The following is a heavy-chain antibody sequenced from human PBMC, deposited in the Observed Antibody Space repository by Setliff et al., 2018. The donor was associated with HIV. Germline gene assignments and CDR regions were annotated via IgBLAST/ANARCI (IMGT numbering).Heavy chain of an antibody. Sequence: ASVKVSCKASGYTFTTYGISWVRQAPGHGLEWMGWISPKNDNTNYARQFQGRVTMTKDTSTNTVYMELSRLTSGDTAGYYCARPAATWDFDYWGQGTLVTVSS. CDR3: ARPAATWDFDY. CDR1: GYTFTTYG. D-gene: IGHD2-2*01. CDR2: ISPKNDNT. J-gene: IGHJ4*02. V-gene: IGHV1-18*01.